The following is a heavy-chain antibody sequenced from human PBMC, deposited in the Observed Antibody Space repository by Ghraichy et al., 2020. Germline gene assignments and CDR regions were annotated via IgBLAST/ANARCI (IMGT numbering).Heavy chain of an antibody. Sequence: SETLSLTCTVSGGSISTYYWSWIRQPAGKGLEWIGRIYTSGSTNYNPTLKSRVTMSVDTSKNQFSLKLSSVTAADTAVHYCAREGLLYTHWYFDLWGRGTLVTVSS. D-gene: IGHD2-2*02. CDR2: IYTSGST. J-gene: IGHJ2*01. V-gene: IGHV4-4*07. CDR3: AREGLLYTHWYFDL. CDR1: GGSISTYY.